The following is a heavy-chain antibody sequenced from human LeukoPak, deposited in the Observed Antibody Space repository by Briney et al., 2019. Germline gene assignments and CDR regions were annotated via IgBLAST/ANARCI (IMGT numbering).Heavy chain of an antibody. J-gene: IGHJ5*02. CDR1: GFTFSSYA. V-gene: IGHV3-23*01. CDR2: ISGTGDNT. D-gene: IGHD3-10*01. Sequence: QPGGSLRLSCAASGFTFSSYAMSWVRQAPGKGLEWVSAISGTGDNTYYADSVKGRFTISRDNSKNTLFLQMNSLRAEDTALYYCAKDGGFGELLYNWFDPWGQGTLVTVSS. CDR3: AKDGGFGELLYNWFDP.